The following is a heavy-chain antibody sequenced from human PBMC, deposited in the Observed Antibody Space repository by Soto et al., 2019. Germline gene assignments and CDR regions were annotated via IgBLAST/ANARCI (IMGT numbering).Heavy chain of an antibody. J-gene: IGHJ4*02. CDR2: IYYSGST. D-gene: IGHD3-3*01. Sequence: SETLSLTCTVSGGSVSSGSYYWSWIRQPPGKGLEWIGYIYYSGSTNYNPSLKSRVTISVDTSKNQFSLKLSSVTAADTAVDYCARSAMGWGFLEWLLLDYWGQGTLVTVSS. CDR1: GGSVSSGSYY. V-gene: IGHV4-61*01. CDR3: ARSAMGWGFLEWLLLDY.